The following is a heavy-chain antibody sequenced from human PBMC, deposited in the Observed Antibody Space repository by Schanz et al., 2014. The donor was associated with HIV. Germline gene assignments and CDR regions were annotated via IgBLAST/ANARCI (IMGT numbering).Heavy chain of an antibody. D-gene: IGHD6-6*01. Sequence: QVQLVQSGAEVKKPGSSVKVSCKASGGSFSNYAISWVRQAPGQGLEWMGGIVPVLAVANYAQKGTDKPPPPLPVANYAQKCQGRVTITADDSTSTGYMEMNRLVSEDTGLYYCARGAAARHNSYYYDLDVWGQGTTVIVSS. CDR1: GGSFSNYA. CDR3: ARGAAARHNSYYYDLDV. CDR2: IVPVLAVA. V-gene: IGHV1-69*01. J-gene: IGHJ6*02.